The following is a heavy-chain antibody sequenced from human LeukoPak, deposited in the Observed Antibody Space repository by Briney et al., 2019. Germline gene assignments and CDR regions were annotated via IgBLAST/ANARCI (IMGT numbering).Heavy chain of an antibody. CDR3: ASLSTHSSGYLYYYYYMEV. V-gene: IGHV4-34*04. Sequence: SETLSLTCAVYGGALSGYYWSWIRQPPGTGLEWFGEFNHSGSTNDNPSLKSRTTISVDASQYQFSLKLSSVTAGDTAVYYCASLSTHSSGYLYYYYYMEVWGEGTPVTASS. CDR1: GGALSGYY. CDR2: FNHSGST. D-gene: IGHD3-22*01. J-gene: IGHJ6*03.